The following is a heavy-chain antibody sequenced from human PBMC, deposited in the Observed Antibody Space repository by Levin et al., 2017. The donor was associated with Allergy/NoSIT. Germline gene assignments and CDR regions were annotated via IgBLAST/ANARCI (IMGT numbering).Heavy chain of an antibody. CDR2: ISYDGTNR. V-gene: IGHV3-30*18. Sequence: GGSLRLSFSSSFFPFLSSFLPFFLPSPFKGLACLTSISYDGTNRYYADSVRGRITISRDNSKNTLSLQMARLRAEDTAVYYCAKDFDTSGTAPDYWGQGALVTVSS. CDR1: FFPFLSSF. D-gene: IGHD3-22*01. CDR3: AKDFDTSGTAPDY. J-gene: IGHJ4*02.